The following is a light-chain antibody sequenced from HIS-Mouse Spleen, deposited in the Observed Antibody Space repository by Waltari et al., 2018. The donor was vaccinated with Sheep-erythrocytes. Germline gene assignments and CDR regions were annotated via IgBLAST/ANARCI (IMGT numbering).Light chain of an antibody. CDR2: KDS. Sequence: SYELTQPPSVSLSPGQPARITCSGDACPQQYAYWYQQKPGQAPVLVIYKDSERPSGVPERFSGSSSGTTVTLTISGVQAEDEADYYCQSADSSGTYVVFGGGTKLTVL. CDR1: ACPQQY. CDR3: QSADSSGTYVV. J-gene: IGLJ2*01. V-gene: IGLV3-25*03.